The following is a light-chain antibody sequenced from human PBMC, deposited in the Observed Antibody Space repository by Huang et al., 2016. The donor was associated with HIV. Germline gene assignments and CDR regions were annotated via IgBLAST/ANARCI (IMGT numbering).Light chain of an antibody. Sequence: DIQMTQSPSSLSASVGDRVTITCRASQGIKNYLAWYQQKPGTVPKLLIYAASTLQSGFPARFSGSGSETDFILTISGLQPEDVATYYCQKYDSAPLTFGGGTKVEIK. CDR1: QGIKNY. CDR2: AAS. V-gene: IGKV1-27*01. CDR3: QKYDSAPLT. J-gene: IGKJ4*01.